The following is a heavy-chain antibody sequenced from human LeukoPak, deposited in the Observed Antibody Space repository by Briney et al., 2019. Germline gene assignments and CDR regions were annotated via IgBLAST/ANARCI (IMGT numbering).Heavy chain of an antibody. D-gene: IGHD5-12*01. J-gene: IGHJ4*02. Sequence: SETLSLTCTVSGGSISSTSDYWGWIRQPPGKGLEWIGNIYYSGSTYYNPSLKSRVTISVDTSKNQFSLKLSSVTAADTAVYYCARDPREWLRPKGAFDYWGQGTLVTVSS. CDR3: ARDPREWLRPKGAFDY. V-gene: IGHV4-39*07. CDR1: GGSISSTSDY. CDR2: IYYSGST.